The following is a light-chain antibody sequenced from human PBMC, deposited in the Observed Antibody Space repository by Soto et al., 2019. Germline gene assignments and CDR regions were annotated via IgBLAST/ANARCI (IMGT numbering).Light chain of an antibody. J-gene: IGLJ1*01. V-gene: IGLV1-44*01. CDR2: RNT. CDR3: AAWYNSLNAYV. Sequence: QSVLTQPPSASGTPGQRVTISCSGSSSNIGSDPVNWYQQLPGTAPKLLIYRNTQRPSGVPDRFSGSKSGTSASLAISGRQSEDEADFYCAAWYNSLNAYVFGTGTKLTVL. CDR1: SSNIGSDP.